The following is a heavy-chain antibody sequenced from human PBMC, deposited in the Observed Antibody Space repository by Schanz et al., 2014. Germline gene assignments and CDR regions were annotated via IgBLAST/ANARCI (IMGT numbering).Heavy chain of an antibody. CDR3: ARDGVGLVYDY. J-gene: IGHJ4*02. D-gene: IGHD6-19*01. Sequence: EVQLVESGGGLVQPGGSLRLSCAASGFTVSNNYMSWVRQAPGKGLECVSIIYSDGSTYYVDSVKGRFIISRDNSKNTVYLQMNSLRAEDTAVYYCARDGVGLVYDYWGQGTLVTVSS. CDR2: IYSDGST. V-gene: IGHV3-66*01. CDR1: GFTVSNNY.